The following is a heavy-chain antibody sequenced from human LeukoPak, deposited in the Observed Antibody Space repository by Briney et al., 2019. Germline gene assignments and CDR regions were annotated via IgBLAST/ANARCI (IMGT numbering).Heavy chain of an antibody. Sequence: SVKVSCKASGGTFSSYAISWVRQAPGRGLEWMGEIIPIFGTANYAQKFQGRVTITTDESTSTAYMELSSLRSEDTAVYYCARSTDYYDYFDYWGQGTLVTVSS. CDR3: ARSTDYYDYFDY. J-gene: IGHJ4*02. D-gene: IGHD3-10*01. CDR2: IIPIFGTA. V-gene: IGHV1-69*05. CDR1: GGTFSSYA.